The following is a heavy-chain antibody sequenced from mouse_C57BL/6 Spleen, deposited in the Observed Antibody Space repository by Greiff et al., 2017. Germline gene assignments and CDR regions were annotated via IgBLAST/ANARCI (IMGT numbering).Heavy chain of an antibody. D-gene: IGHD2-4*01. CDR3: GRKDYDAWFAY. V-gene: IGHV1-69*01. CDR2: IDPSDSYN. Sequence: QVQLQQPGAELVMPGASVKLSCKASGYTFTSYWMHWVKQRPGQGLEWIGEIDPSDSYNNYNQKFKGKSTLTVDKSTSTAYMQLSSLTSEDTAVYYCGRKDYDAWFAYWGQGTLVTVSA. J-gene: IGHJ3*01. CDR1: GYTFTSYW.